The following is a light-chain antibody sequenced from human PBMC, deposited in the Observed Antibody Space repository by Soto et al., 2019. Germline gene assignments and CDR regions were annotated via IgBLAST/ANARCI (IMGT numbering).Light chain of an antibody. CDR2: GAS. Sequence: EIVLTQSPGTLSLSPGERATLSCRASQSVSSSYLAWYQQKPGQAPRLLIYGASSRATGIPDRFSGSGYGTDFTLTISRLEPEDFAVDYCQQYGSSLYTFGQGTKLEIK. CDR1: QSVSSSY. CDR3: QQYGSSLYT. V-gene: IGKV3-20*01. J-gene: IGKJ2*01.